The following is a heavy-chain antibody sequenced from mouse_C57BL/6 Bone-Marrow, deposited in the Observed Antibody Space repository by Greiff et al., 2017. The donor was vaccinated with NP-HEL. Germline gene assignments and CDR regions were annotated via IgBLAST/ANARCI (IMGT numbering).Heavy chain of an antibody. J-gene: IGHJ2*01. Sequence: DVKLVESGGDLVKPGGSLKLSCAASGFTFSSYGMSWVRQTPDKRLEWVATISRGGSYTYYPDSVKGRFTLSRDTATNTLYLQMSSLKSEDTAMYYCARHPRAMIVFYFDYWGQGTTLTVSS. D-gene: IGHD2-3*01. CDR3: ARHPRAMIVFYFDY. V-gene: IGHV5-6*02. CDR2: ISRGGSYT. CDR1: GFTFSSYG.